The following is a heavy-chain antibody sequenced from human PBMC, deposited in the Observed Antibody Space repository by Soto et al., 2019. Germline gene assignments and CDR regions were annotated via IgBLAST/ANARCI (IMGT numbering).Heavy chain of an antibody. CDR1: GFTFSSYA. D-gene: IGHD3-10*01. V-gene: IGHV3-23*01. CDR3: TTTWRGLGTYYNVDY. Sequence: EVQLLESGGALVQPGGSLRLSCAASGFTFSSYAMSWVRQAPGKGLEWVSGIHGNGDRTYYADSVKGRFTISRDNSKNTLYLEMNSLRVEDTAVYLCTTTWRGLGTYYNVDYWGQGTLVTVSS. J-gene: IGHJ4*02. CDR2: IHGNGDRT.